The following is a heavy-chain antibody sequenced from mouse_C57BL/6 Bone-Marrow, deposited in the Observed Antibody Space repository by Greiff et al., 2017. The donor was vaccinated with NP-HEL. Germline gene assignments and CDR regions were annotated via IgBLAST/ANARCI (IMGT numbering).Heavy chain of an antibody. CDR1: GFTFSSYA. J-gene: IGHJ1*03. D-gene: IGHD1-1*01. CDR2: ISSGGDYI. CDR3: TRDRERSSYGYFDV. Sequence: EVKLMESGEGLVEPGGSLKLSCAASGFTFSSYAMSWVRQTPEKRLEWVAYISSGGDYIYYADTVKGRFTISRDNARNTLYLQMSSLKSEDTAMYYCTRDRERSSYGYFDVWGTGTTVTVSS. V-gene: IGHV5-9-1*02.